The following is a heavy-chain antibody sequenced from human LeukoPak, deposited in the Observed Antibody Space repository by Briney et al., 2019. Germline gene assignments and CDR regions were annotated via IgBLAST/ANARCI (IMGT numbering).Heavy chain of an antibody. V-gene: IGHV3-30-3*01. D-gene: IGHD2-15*01. CDR3: ARDGPDCSGGSCYSSGYFDY. CDR1: GFTFSSYA. Sequence: GGSLRLSCAASGFTFSSYAMHWVRQAPGKGLEWVAVISYDGSNKYYADSVKGRFTISRDNSKNTLYLQMNSLRAEDTAVYYCARDGPDCSGGSCYSSGYFDYWGQGTLVTVSS. J-gene: IGHJ4*02. CDR2: ISYDGSNK.